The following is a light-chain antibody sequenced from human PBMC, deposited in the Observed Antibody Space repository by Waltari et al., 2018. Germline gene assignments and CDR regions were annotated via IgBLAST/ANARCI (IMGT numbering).Light chain of an antibody. CDR1: QSISNN. CDR3: QQYQNWPQT. J-gene: IGKJ2*01. V-gene: IGKV3-15*01. CDR2: GAS. Sequence: EIVMTQSPATLFVSPGERATLSCSASQSISNNLAWYQQKPGQAPRLPMYGASTRATAIPARFSGSGSGTEFALTISSLQSEDSAVYYCQQYQNWPQTFGQGTKLQIK.